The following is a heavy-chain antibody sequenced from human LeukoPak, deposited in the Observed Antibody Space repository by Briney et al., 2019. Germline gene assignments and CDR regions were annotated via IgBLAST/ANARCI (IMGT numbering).Heavy chain of an antibody. V-gene: IGHV3-23*01. Sequence: GGSLRLSCKASGFTFSSHAMGWVRQTPVKGLERVSNMNSGGDKTLYTDSVKGRFTISRDNSKNTLYLQMNSLRAEDTAVFFCVYSDSSGYYYGRLRYWGQGTPVTVSS. CDR1: GFTFSSHA. CDR3: VYSDSSGYYYGRLRY. D-gene: IGHD3-22*01. CDR2: MNSGGDKT. J-gene: IGHJ4*02.